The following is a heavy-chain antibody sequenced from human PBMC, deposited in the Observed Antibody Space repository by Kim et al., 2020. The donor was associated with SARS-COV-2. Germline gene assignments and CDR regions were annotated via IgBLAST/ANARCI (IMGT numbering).Heavy chain of an antibody. V-gene: IGHV1-69*02. Sequence: SVKVSCKASGGTFSSYTISWVRQAPGQGLEWMGRIIPILGIANYAQKFQGRVTITADKSTSTAYMEMSSLRSEDTAVYYCARVVPLQLRRQYYYYGMDVWGQGTTVTVSS. D-gene: IGHD5-18*01. CDR2: IIPILGIA. CDR3: ARVVPLQLRRQYYYYGMDV. CDR1: GGTFSSYT. J-gene: IGHJ6*02.